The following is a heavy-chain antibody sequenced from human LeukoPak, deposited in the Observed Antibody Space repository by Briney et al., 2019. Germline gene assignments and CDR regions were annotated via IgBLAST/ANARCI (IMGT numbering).Heavy chain of an antibody. J-gene: IGHJ4*02. V-gene: IGHV4-4*07. D-gene: IGHD2-2*01. CDR2: IYTSGST. Sequence: SETLSLTCTASGCSISSYYWSWIRQPAGKGLEWIGRIYTSGSTNYNPSLKGRVTMSVDTSKNQFSLKLSSVTAADTAVYYCALGWDCSSTSCYDFDYWGQGTLVTVSS. CDR3: ALGWDCSSTSCYDFDY. CDR1: GCSISSYY.